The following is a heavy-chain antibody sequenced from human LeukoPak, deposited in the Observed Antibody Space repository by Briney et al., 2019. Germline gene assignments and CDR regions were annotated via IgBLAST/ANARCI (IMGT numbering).Heavy chain of an antibody. CDR3: ARGGPSPFDY. V-gene: IGHV4-39*07. Sequence: SETLSLTCTVSGGSISSSSYYWGWIRQPPGKGLEWIGSIYYSGSTYYNPSLKSRVTISVDTSKNQFSLKLSSVTAADTAVYYCARGGPSPFDYWGQGTLVTVSS. CDR2: IYYSGST. CDR1: GGSISSSSYY. J-gene: IGHJ4*02.